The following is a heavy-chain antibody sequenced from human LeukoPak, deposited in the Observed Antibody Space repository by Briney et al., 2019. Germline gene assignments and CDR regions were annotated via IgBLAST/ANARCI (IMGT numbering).Heavy chain of an antibody. D-gene: IGHD6-6*01. Sequence: GGSLRLSCAPSGFTLSSYAMNWVRQAPGNGLEWVSGISNSGGSTYYADSVKGRFTISRDNSKNTLYLQMNSLRAEDTAVYYCAKETSSSFDYWGQGTLVTVSS. CDR1: GFTLSSYA. CDR3: AKETSSSFDY. V-gene: IGHV3-23*01. CDR2: ISNSGGST. J-gene: IGHJ4*02.